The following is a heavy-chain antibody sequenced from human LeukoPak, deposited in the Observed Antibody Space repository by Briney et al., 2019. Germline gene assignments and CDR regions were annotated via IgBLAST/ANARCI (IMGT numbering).Heavy chain of an antibody. J-gene: IGHJ4*02. CDR3: ARVASGYGENYLDY. CDR1: SGSISSYY. V-gene: IGHV4-4*07. CDR2: IYTSGST. Sequence: SETLSLTCTVSSGSISSYYWSWIRQPAGKGLEWIGRIYTSGSTKYNPSLKSRVTMSVDASKNQFSLRLSSVTAADTAMYYCARVASGYGENYLDYWGQGTLVTVSS. D-gene: IGHD4/OR15-4a*01.